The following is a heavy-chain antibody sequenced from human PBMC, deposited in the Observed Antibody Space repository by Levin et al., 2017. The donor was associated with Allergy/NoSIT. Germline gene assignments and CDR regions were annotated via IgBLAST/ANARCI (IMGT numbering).Heavy chain of an antibody. J-gene: IGHJ4*02. D-gene: IGHD6-13*01. CDR2: IYYSGST. Sequence: PSQTLSLTCTVSGVSISSFYWSWIRQPPGKGLEWIGCIYYSGSTNYNPSLKSRVTMSVDTSKNQFSLKLSSVTVADTAMYYCARGTRSSLVYYFDYWGQGTLVTVSS. V-gene: IGHV4-59*01. CDR1: GVSISSFY. CDR3: ARGTRSSLVYYFDY.